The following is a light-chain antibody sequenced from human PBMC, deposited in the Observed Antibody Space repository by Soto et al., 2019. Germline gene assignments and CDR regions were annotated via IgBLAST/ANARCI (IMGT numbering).Light chain of an antibody. CDR3: RQRQSWPRT. V-gene: IGKV3-11*01. Sequence: EIVLTQSPATLSSFPGDRVTLSCRASQYINTRLAWYQHRPGQAPRLLIYQTSIRAAGIPARFSASGSGTDFTLTISEVQPEDFALYYCRQRQSWPRTFGQGTKVDI. CDR2: QTS. J-gene: IGKJ1*01. CDR1: QYINTR.